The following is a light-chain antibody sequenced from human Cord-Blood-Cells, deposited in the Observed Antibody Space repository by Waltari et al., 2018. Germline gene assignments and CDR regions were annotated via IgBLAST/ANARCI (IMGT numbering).Light chain of an antibody. Sequence: AIQLTQSPSSLSASVGDRVTITCPASQGISSALAWYQQKPAKAPKPLIYDASSLESGVPSRFRGSGSGTDFTLTISSLQPEDFATYYCQQFNSYPYTFGQGTKLEIK. CDR2: DAS. J-gene: IGKJ2*01. CDR1: QGISSA. V-gene: IGKV1-13*02. CDR3: QQFNSYPYT.